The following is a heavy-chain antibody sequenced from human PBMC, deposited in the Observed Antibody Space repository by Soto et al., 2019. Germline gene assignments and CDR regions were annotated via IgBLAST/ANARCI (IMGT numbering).Heavy chain of an antibody. V-gene: IGHV3-30*18. CDR1: GFSFSSYG. CDR2: ISYDGSYK. J-gene: IGHJ4*02. D-gene: IGHD5-18*01. CDR3: AKEADSTMGTAFDY. Sequence: PGGSLRLSCAASGFSFSSYGIHWVRQAPGKGPEWVAVISYDGSYKYYADSVKGRFTISRDNSKNTLHLQMGSLRAEDTAVYYCAKEADSTMGTAFDYWGQGILVTVSS.